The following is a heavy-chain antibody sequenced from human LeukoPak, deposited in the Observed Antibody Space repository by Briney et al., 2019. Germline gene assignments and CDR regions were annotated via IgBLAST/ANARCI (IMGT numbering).Heavy chain of an antibody. J-gene: IGHJ4*02. CDR2: ISGSGGST. Sequence: AGGSLRLSCAASGFTFSNYAMNWVRQAPGKGLEWVSAISGSGGSTYYTDSVKGRFTISRDNSKNTLYLQMNSLRAEDTAVYYCARRAGDYSHPYDYWGQGILVTVSS. CDR3: ARRAGDYSHPYDY. D-gene: IGHD3-22*01. V-gene: IGHV3-23*01. CDR1: GFTFSNYA.